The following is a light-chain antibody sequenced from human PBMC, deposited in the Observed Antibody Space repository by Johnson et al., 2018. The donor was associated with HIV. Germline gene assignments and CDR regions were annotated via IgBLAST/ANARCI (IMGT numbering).Light chain of an antibody. V-gene: IGLV1-51*01. CDR1: SSNIGNNY. CDR2: DNN. Sequence: QSVLTQPPSVSAAPGQKVTISCSGSSSNIGNNYVSWYQQLPGTAPKLLIYDNNKRPSGIPDRFSGSKSGTSATLGITGLQTGDEADYYCGTWDSSLSASVFGTGTKCTVL. CDR3: GTWDSSLSASV. J-gene: IGLJ1*01.